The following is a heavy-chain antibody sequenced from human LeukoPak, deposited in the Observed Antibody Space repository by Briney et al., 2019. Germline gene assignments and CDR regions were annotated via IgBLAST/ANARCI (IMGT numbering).Heavy chain of an antibody. J-gene: IGHJ4*02. V-gene: IGHV3-49*04. D-gene: IGHD1-26*01. CDR2: IRSKTSGGQT. CDR3: TRGDGSGSY. Sequence: PGGSLRLSCTASGFTFGDYAMSWVRQAPGKGLDWIGFIRSKTSGGQTEYAASVKGRLTILRDDSESIAHLQINSLKTKDTAVYYCTRGDGSGSYWGQGTLVTVSS. CDR1: GFTFGDYA.